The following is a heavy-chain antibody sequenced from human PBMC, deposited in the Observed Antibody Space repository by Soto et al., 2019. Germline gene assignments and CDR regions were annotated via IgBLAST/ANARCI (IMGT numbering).Heavy chain of an antibody. D-gene: IGHD3-22*01. V-gene: IGHV3-30*18. CDR2: ISHDGNYQ. CDR1: EFTFSNYG. Sequence: GGSLRLSCAASEFTFSNYGIHWVRQAPGKGLEWVAAISHDGNYQNYVDSVKGRFTISRDNSKNMLYLQMNSLRAEDTAVYYCAKLYYYDSSGSHGAFDYWGPGTLVTVSS. CDR3: AKLYYYDSSGSHGAFDY. J-gene: IGHJ4*02.